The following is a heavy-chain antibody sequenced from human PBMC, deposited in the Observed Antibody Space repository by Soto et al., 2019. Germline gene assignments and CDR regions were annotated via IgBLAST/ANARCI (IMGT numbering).Heavy chain of an antibody. D-gene: IGHD3-16*02. Sequence: SETLSLTCAVYGGSFSGYYWSWIRQPPGKGLEWIGEINHSGSTNYNPSPKSRVTISVDTSKNQFSLKLSSVTAADTAVYYCARGYDYVWGSYRYPYYGMDVWGQGTTVTVSS. CDR1: GGSFSGYY. CDR2: INHSGST. CDR3: ARGYDYVWGSYRYPYYGMDV. J-gene: IGHJ6*02. V-gene: IGHV4-34*01.